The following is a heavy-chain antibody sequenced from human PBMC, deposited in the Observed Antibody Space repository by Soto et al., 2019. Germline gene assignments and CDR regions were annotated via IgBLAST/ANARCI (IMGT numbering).Heavy chain of an antibody. CDR1: GFTFSSYA. J-gene: IGHJ4*02. Sequence: PGGSLRLSCAASGFTFSSYAMHWVRQAPGKGLEWVAVISYDGSNKYYAGSVKGRFTISRDNSKNTLYLQMNSLRAEDTAVYYCAREGSSSWYYLDYWGQGTLVTVSS. V-gene: IGHV3-30-3*01. CDR2: ISYDGSNK. CDR3: AREGSSSWYYLDY. D-gene: IGHD6-13*01.